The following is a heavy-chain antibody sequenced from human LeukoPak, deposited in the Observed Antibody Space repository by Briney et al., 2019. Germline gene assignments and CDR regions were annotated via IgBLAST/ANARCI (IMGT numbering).Heavy chain of an antibody. D-gene: IGHD4-17*01. V-gene: IGHV4-34*01. CDR1: GGSFGGYY. CDR2: INHSGST. Sequence: SETLSLTCAVYGGSFGGYYWSWIRQPPGKGLEWIGEINHSGSTNYNPSLKSRVTISVDTSKNQFSLKLSSVTAADTAVYYCARSTAVTIFDYWGQGTLVTVSS. J-gene: IGHJ4*02. CDR3: ARSTAVTIFDY.